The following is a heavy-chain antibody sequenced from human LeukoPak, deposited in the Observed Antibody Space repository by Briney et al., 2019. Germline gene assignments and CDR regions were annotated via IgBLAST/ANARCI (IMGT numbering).Heavy chain of an antibody. Sequence: GGSLRLSCTASGFIFGDYAMSWVRQAPGKGLEWVGFIRSKAYGGTTEYAASVKGRFTISRDDSKSIAYLQMNSLKTEDTAVYYCIAAAGDYWGQGTLVTVSS. D-gene: IGHD6-13*01. CDR1: GFIFGDYA. CDR3: IAAAGDY. V-gene: IGHV3-49*04. CDR2: IRSKAYGGTT. J-gene: IGHJ4*02.